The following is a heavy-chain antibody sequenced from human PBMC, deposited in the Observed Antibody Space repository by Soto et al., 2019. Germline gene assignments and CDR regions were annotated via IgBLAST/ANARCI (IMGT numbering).Heavy chain of an antibody. J-gene: IGHJ4*02. CDR1: GFTFSSYA. CDR2: ISGSGGST. Sequence: PGGSLRLSCAASGFTFSSYAMSWVRQAPGKGLEWVSAISGSGGSTYYADSVKGRFTISRDNSKNTLYLQMNSLRAEDTAVYYCAKDHPPTIVVVPAAMYYFDDWGQGSLVTVAS. D-gene: IGHD2-2*01. V-gene: IGHV3-23*01. CDR3: AKDHPPTIVVVPAAMYYFDD.